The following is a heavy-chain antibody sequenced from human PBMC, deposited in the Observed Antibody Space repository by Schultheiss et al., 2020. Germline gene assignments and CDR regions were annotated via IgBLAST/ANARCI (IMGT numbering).Heavy chain of an antibody. D-gene: IGHD3-16*01. CDR2: ISSSSSYI. CDR3: ARVRDLRQTYYYYYYMDV. CDR1: GFTFSSYS. Sequence: GESLRLSCAASGFTFSSYSMNWVRQAPGKGLEWVSSISSSSSYIYYADSVKGRFTISRDNAKNSLYLQMNSLRAEDTAVYYCARVRDLRQTYYYYYYMDVWGKGTTVTVSS. V-gene: IGHV3-21*04. J-gene: IGHJ6*03.